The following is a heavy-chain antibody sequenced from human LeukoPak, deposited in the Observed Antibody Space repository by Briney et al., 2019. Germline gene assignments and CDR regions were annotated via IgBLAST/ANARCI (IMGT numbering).Heavy chain of an antibody. V-gene: IGHV4-39*01. Sequence: PSETLSLTCTVSGGSISSSSYYWGWIRQPPGKGLEWIGSIYYSGSPYYNPSLKSRLTISVDTSKHQFSLKLSSVAAADTAVYYCAGIWSGYPNWFDPWGQGTLVTVSS. CDR3: AGIWSGYPNWFDP. J-gene: IGHJ5*02. CDR2: IYYSGSP. CDR1: GGSISSSSYY. D-gene: IGHD3-3*01.